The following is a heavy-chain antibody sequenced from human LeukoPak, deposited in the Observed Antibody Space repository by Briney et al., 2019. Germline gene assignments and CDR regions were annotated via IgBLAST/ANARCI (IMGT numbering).Heavy chain of an antibody. CDR3: ARRYCSGGSCSYVDY. CDR1: GYSFTSYW. D-gene: IGHD2-15*01. J-gene: IGHJ4*02. V-gene: IGHV5-51*01. CDR2: IYPGDSDT. Sequence: GESLKISCKGSGYSFTSYWIGWVRQMPGKGLEWMGIIYPGDSDTRYSPSFQGQVTISADKSINTAYLQWSSLKASDTAMYYCARRYCSGGSCSYVDYWGQGTLVTVSS.